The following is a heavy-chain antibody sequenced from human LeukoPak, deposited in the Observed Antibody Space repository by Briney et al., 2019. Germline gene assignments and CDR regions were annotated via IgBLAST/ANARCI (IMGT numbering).Heavy chain of an antibody. D-gene: IGHD3-10*01. CDR2: ISAYNGNT. CDR3: ARVATKHISREILLLWFGELYLDY. Sequence: ASVKVSCKASGYTFTSYGISWVRQAPGQGLEWMGWISAYNGNTNYAQKLQGRVTMTTDTSTSTAYMELRSLRSDDTAVYYCARVATKHISREILLLWFGELYLDYWGQGTLVTVSS. J-gene: IGHJ4*02. V-gene: IGHV1-18*01. CDR1: GYTFTSYG.